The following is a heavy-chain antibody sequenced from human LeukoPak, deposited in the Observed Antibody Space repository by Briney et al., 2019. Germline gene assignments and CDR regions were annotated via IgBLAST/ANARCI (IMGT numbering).Heavy chain of an antibody. Sequence: SETLSLTCTVSGGFISSYYWSWVRQPPGKGLEWIGYISYSGSTNYNPSLKSRVTISVDTSKNQFSLKLSPVTPADTAVYYCARETPDYGSGSYYDWGQGALVTVSS. J-gene: IGHJ4*02. CDR1: GGFISSYY. CDR2: ISYSGST. V-gene: IGHV4-59*01. D-gene: IGHD3-10*01. CDR3: ARETPDYGSGSYYD.